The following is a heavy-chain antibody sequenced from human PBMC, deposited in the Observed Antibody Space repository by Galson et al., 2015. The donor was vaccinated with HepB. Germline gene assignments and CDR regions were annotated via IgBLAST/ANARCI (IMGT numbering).Heavy chain of an antibody. J-gene: IGHJ6*02. V-gene: IGHV3-30-3*01. D-gene: IGHD2-15*01. CDR3: ARGIWNHCSGGSCYYYYYGMDV. CDR1: GFTFSSYA. Sequence: SLRLSCAASGFTFSSYAMHWVRQAPGKGLEWVAVISYDGSNKYYADSVKGRFTISRDNSKNTLYLQMNSLRAEDTAVYYCARGIWNHCSGGSCYYYYYGMDVWGQGTTVTVSS. CDR2: ISYDGSNK.